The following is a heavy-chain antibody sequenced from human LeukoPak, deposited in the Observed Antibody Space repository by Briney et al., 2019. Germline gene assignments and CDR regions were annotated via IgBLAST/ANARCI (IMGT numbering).Heavy chain of an antibody. CDR3: ARVYCSSTSCYHSDAFDI. D-gene: IGHD2-2*01. Sequence: PGGSLRLSCAASGFTFSSYSMNWVRQAPGKGLEWVSSISSSSSYIYYADSVKGRFTISRDNAKNSLYLQMNSLRAEDTAVYYCARVYCSSTSCYHSDAFDIWGQGTMVTVSS. V-gene: IGHV3-21*01. CDR1: GFTFSSYS. CDR2: ISSSSSYI. J-gene: IGHJ3*02.